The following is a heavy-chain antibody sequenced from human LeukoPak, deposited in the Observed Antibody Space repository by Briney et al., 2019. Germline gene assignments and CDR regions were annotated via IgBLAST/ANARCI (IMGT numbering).Heavy chain of an antibody. V-gene: IGHV6-1*01. CDR3: ARRLTQYDCFDP. Sequence: SQTLSLTCAISGDSVSSNSVTWNWIRQSPSRGLEWLGRTYYRSTWYDDYAVSVRGRITVNPDTSKNQFSPHLNSVTPEDTAVYYCARRLTQYDCFDPWGQGILVTVSS. J-gene: IGHJ5*02. CDR1: GDSVSSNSVT. D-gene: IGHD2-2*01. CDR2: TYYRSTWYD.